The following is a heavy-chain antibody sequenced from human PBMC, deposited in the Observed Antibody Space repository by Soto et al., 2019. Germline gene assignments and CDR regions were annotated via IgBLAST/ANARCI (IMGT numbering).Heavy chain of an antibody. Sequence: ALRLSCAASVFTFSSYAMHWVRQAPGKGLEWVAVISYDGSNKYYADSVKGRFTISRDNSKNTLYLQMNSLRAEDTAVYYCARDPPSTMIVVVTLDYWGQGTLVTVSS. D-gene: IGHD3-22*01. CDR2: ISYDGSNK. J-gene: IGHJ4*02. V-gene: IGHV3-30-3*01. CDR1: VFTFSSYA. CDR3: ARDPPSTMIVVVTLDY.